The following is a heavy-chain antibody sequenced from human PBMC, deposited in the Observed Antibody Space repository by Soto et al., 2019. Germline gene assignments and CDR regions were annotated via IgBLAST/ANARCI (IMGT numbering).Heavy chain of an antibody. CDR2: ITYDGSNQ. CDR3: ARAPSGSYPEFDY. V-gene: IGHV3-30-3*01. J-gene: IGHJ4*02. D-gene: IGHD1-26*01. Sequence: GSLRLSCAASGFIFSSYTMHWVRQAPGKGLEWVGVITYDGSNQYYADSVKGRFTISRDNSRNMLFLQMNSLRPDDTAVYYCARAPSGSYPEFDYWGQGTLVTVSS. CDR1: GFIFSSYT.